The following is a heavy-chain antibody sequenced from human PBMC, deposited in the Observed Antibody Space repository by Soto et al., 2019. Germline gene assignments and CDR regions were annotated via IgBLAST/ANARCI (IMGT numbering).Heavy chain of an antibody. Sequence: ASVRASCPASGSTFTGDYMHWVRQAPGQGLEVMGWINPNSGGTNYAQQFQGRVTMTRDTPISTAYMELSRLRSDDTAVYYCAPYPGIAVAGTPPRPSDAFDLWGQGTMVTLSS. D-gene: IGHD6-19*01. CDR1: GSTFTGDY. CDR2: INPNSGGT. V-gene: IGHV1-2*02. J-gene: IGHJ3*01. CDR3: APYPGIAVAGTPPRPSDAFDL.